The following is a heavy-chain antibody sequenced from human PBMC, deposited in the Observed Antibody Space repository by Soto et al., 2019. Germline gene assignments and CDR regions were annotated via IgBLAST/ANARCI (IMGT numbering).Heavy chain of an antibody. CDR2: IIPIFGTA. Sequence: WASVKVSCKASGGTFSSYAISWLRQAPGQGLEWMGGIIPIFGTANYAQKFQGRVTITADESTSTAYMELSSLRSEDTAVYYCARGLSYCSSTSCYHPGGMDVWGQGTTVTVSS. CDR1: GGTFSSYA. D-gene: IGHD2-2*01. J-gene: IGHJ6*02. V-gene: IGHV1-69*13. CDR3: ARGLSYCSSTSCYHPGGMDV.